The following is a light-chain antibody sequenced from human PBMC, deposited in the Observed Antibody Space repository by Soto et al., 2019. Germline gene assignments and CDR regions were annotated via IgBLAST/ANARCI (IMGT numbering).Light chain of an antibody. V-gene: IGKV1-27*01. Sequence: DLQMTQSPSSLSASVGDTVTITCRASQGISNDLAWYQQKPGKVPKLLIYAASTLQSGVPSRFSGSGSGTDFTLTISSLQPEDVATYYCQKYNNVPRAFGPGTKVDIK. CDR2: AAS. CDR1: QGISND. J-gene: IGKJ3*01. CDR3: QKYNNVPRA.